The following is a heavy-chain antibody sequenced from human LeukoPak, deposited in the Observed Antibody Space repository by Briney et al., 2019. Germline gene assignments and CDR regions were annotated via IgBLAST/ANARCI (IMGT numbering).Heavy chain of an antibody. J-gene: IGHJ4*02. CDR1: GGSVSDYY. CDR2: IYTSGST. Sequence: SETLSLTCTVSGGSVSDYYWSWIRQPAGKGLEWIGRIYTSGSTNYNPSLKSRVTISVDTSKNQFSLKLSSVTAADTAVYYCARENSYIAAAGVGPFDYWGQGTLVTVSS. D-gene: IGHD6-13*01. V-gene: IGHV4-4*07. CDR3: ARENSYIAAAGVGPFDY.